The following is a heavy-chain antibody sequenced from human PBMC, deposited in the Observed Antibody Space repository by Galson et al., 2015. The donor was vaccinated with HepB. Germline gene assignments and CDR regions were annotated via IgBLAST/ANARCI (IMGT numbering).Heavy chain of an antibody. J-gene: IGHJ5*02. D-gene: IGHD1-20*01. Sequence: SETLSLTCSVSGGSISSSSYYWGWIRQPPGKGLEWIGSIYYSGSTYYNPSLKSRVTISVDTSKNQFSLKLSSVTAADTAVYYCARRRVTAASVGRVKQRGPFDPWGQGTLVTVSS. CDR2: IYYSGST. CDR3: ARRRVTAASVGRVKQRGPFDP. CDR1: GGSISSSSYY. V-gene: IGHV4-39*01.